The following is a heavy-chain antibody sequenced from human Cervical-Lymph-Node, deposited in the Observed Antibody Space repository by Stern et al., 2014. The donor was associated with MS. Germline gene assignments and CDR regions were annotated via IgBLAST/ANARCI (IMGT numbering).Heavy chain of an antibody. D-gene: IGHD4-23*01. J-gene: IGHJ1*01. CDR1: GFTFSSSG. CDR2: IWYDGSNR. Sequence: QVQLVKSGGGVVQPGRSLRLSCAASGFTFSSSGMHWVRQAPGKGLEWLAIIWYDGSNRYYADSVKGRFTISRDNSKNTLYLQMNSLRVEDTAVYYCAREGGNTAEYFQHWGQGTLVTVSS. V-gene: IGHV3-33*01. CDR3: AREGGNTAEYFQH.